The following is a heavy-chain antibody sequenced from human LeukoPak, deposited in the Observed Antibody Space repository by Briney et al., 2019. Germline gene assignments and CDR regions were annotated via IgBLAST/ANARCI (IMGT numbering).Heavy chain of an antibody. J-gene: IGHJ4*02. CDR1: GGXVSTYY. D-gene: IGHD2-15*01. Sequence: SETLSLTCTVSGGXVSTYYCNWIRQPPGKGLEWIGYIYYSGSTNYNPSLKSRLTISVDTSNNQFSLKLSSVTAADTAVYYCASTSGYCSGGNCYSAFDYWGQGTLVTVSS. V-gene: IGHV4-59*02. CDR3: ASTSGYCSGGNCYSAFDY. CDR2: IYYSGST.